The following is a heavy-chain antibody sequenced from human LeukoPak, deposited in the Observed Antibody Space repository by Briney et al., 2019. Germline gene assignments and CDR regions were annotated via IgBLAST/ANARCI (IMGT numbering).Heavy chain of an antibody. CDR1: GGSISSSSYY. D-gene: IGHD3-10*01. CDR3: ARHYMVRGVLRSLHWFDP. CDR2: IYYSGST. Sequence: PSETLSLTCTVSGGSISSSSYYWGWIRQPPGKGLEWIGSIYYSGSTYYNPSLKSRVTISVDTSKNQFSLKLSSVTAADTAVYYCARHYMVRGVLRSLHWFDPWGQGTLVTASS. V-gene: IGHV4-39*01. J-gene: IGHJ5*02.